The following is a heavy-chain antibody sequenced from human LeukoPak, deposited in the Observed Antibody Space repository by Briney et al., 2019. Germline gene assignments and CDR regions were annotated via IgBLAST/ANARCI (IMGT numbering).Heavy chain of an antibody. J-gene: IGHJ4*02. CDR3: ARDKGKYSGSYPLDY. D-gene: IGHD1-26*01. CDR2: INPNSGGT. V-gene: IGHV1-2*02. CDR1: VYTFTGYY. Sequence: ASVKVTFKSSVYTFTGYYMHWVRQPPGQGLDWMGLINPNSGGTNYAKKFQGRVTMTRDTSISTAYMELSRLRSDDTAVYYCARDKGKYSGSYPLDYWGQGTLVTVSS.